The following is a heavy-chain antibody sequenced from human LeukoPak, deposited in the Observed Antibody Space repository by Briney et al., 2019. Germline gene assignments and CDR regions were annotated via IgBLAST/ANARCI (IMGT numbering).Heavy chain of an antibody. CDR1: GLTFSSYG. V-gene: IGHV3-33*01. J-gene: IGHJ3*02. CDR2: IWYDGSNK. Sequence: GGSLRLSCAASGLTFSSYGMHWVRQAPGKGLEWVAVIWYDGSNKYYADSVKGRFTISRDNSKNTLYLQMNSLRAEDTAVYYCARGTVDTAMEDAFDIWGQGTMVTVSS. D-gene: IGHD5-18*01. CDR3: ARGTVDTAMEDAFDI.